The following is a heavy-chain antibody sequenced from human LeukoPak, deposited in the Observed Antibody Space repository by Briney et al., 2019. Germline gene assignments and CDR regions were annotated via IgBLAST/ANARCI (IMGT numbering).Heavy chain of an antibody. V-gene: IGHV1-69*01. CDR3: ARALVGATGAFDI. D-gene: IGHD1-26*01. J-gene: IGHJ3*02. CDR2: IIPIFGTA. Sequence: GASVKVSCKASGGTFSSYAISWVRQAPGQGLEWMGGIIPIFGTANYAQKFQGRVTITADESTSTAYMELSSLRSEDTAVYYCARALVGATGAFDIWGQGTMVTVSS. CDR1: GGTFSSYA.